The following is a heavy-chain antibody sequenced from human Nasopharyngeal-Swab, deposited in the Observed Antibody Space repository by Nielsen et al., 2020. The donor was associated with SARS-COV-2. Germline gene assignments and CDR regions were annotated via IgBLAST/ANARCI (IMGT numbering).Heavy chain of an antibody. CDR3: ARANRSGIFGVVLNFDY. CDR1: GGSISSSSYY. D-gene: IGHD3-3*01. Sequence: SETLSLTCTVSGGSISSSSYYWGWIRQPPGKGLEWIGEINHSGSTNYNPSLKSRVTISVDTSKNQFSLKLSSVTAADTAVYYCARANRSGIFGVVLNFDYWGQGTLVTVSS. V-gene: IGHV4-39*07. CDR2: INHSGST. J-gene: IGHJ4*02.